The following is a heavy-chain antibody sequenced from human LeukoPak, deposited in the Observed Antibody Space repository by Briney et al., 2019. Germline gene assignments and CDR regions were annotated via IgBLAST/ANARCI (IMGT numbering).Heavy chain of an antibody. J-gene: IGHJ4*02. CDR3: ARDRYYYDSSGYYYSGFVPDY. CDR2: TSYDGSNK. D-gene: IGHD3-22*01. Sequence: GGSLRLSCAASGFTFSSYAMHWVRQAPGKGLEWVAVTSYDGSNKYYADSVKGRFTISRDNSKNTLYLQMSSLRAEDTAVYYCARDRYYYDSSGYYYSGFVPDYWGQGTLVTVSS. V-gene: IGHV3-30*04. CDR1: GFTFSSYA.